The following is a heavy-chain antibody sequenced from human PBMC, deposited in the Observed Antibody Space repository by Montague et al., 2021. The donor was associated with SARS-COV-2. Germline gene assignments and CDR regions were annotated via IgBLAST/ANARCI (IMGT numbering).Heavy chain of an antibody. CDR1: GFSLSTSGMC. V-gene: IGHV4-61*08. Sequence: LVKPTQTLTLTCNFSGFSLSTSGMCVSWIRQPPGKGLEWIGYMYYSGSTNYNPSLKSRVTLSVDTSKNQFSLKLSSVTAADTAVYYCARDFDYWGQGTLVTVSS. CDR3: ARDFDY. J-gene: IGHJ4*02. CDR2: MYYSGST.